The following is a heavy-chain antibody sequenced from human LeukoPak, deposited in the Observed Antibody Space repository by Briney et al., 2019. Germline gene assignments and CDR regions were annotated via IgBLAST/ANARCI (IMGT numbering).Heavy chain of an antibody. J-gene: IGHJ3*02. V-gene: IGHV4-4*07. CDR3: VRAPRIAGAFDI. CDR1: GGSISSYY. D-gene: IGHD2-15*01. Sequence: PSETLSLTWTVSGGSISSYYWSWIRQPAGKGLEWVGRIYTSWSTNYNPSLKSRVTMSVDTSKNQFSLKLSSVTAADTAVYYCVRAPRIAGAFDIWGQATMVTVSS. CDR2: IYTSWST.